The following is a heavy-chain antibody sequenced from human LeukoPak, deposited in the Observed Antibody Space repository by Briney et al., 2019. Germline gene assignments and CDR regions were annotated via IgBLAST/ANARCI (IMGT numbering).Heavy chain of an antibody. CDR1: GGTFSSYA. Sequence: SVKVSCKASGGTFSSYAISWVRQAPGQGLEWMGRIIPILGIANYAQKFQGRVTITADKSTSTAYMELRGLRFNGTAVYYCARAGSGSGWYFDYWGQGTLVTVSS. V-gene: IGHV1-69*04. D-gene: IGHD6-19*01. J-gene: IGHJ4*02. CDR3: ARAGSGSGWYFDY. CDR2: IIPILGIA.